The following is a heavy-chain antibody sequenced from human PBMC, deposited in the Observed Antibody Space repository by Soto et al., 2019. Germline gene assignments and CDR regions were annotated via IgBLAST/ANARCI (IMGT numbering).Heavy chain of an antibody. CDR1: GDSVSSNSAA. V-gene: IGHV6-1*01. J-gene: IGHJ4*02. CDR3: ATWRFDY. Sequence: SQTLSLTCAICGDSVSSNSAACNWIRHSPSRGLEWLGRTYYRSNWYNDYAVSMRSRITINPDTTKNQFSLQLNSATPEDTAVYYCATWRFDYWGQGTLVTVSS. CDR2: TYYRSNWYN.